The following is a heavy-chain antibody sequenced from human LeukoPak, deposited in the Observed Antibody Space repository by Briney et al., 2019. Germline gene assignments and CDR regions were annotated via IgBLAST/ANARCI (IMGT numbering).Heavy chain of an antibody. CDR2: IKEDGSEE. CDR1: GFIVDDYA. V-gene: IGHV3-7*03. D-gene: IGHD2-15*01. Sequence: GRSLRLSCAASGFIVDDYAMHWFRQAPGKGLEWVALIKEDGSEELYDGSVEGRFTISRDSGKNSLYLQMNSLRAEDTAVYYCAGGAGWLSDYWGQGTLVTVSS. CDR3: AGGAGWLSDY. J-gene: IGHJ4*02.